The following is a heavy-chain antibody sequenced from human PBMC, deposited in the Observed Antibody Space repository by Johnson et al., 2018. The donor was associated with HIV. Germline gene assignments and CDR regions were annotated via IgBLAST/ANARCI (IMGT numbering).Heavy chain of an antibody. Sequence: QMLLVESGGGLVQPGGSLRLSCAASGFTFSSYGMHWVRQAPGKGLEWVAFIRYDGSNKYYADSVKGRFTISRDNSKNTLYLQMNSLRAEDTAVYYCAKGDCSGGSCYSFTDAFDIWGQGTMVTVSS. CDR1: GFTFSSYG. D-gene: IGHD2-15*01. CDR2: IRYDGSNK. J-gene: IGHJ3*02. V-gene: IGHV3-30*02. CDR3: AKGDCSGGSCYSFTDAFDI.